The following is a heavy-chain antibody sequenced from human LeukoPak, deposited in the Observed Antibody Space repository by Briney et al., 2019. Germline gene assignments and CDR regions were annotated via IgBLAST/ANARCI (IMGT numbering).Heavy chain of an antibody. CDR1: GGSISSSSYY. Sequence: SETLSLTCTVSGGSISSSSYYWSWIRQPPGKGLEWIGYIYYSGSTNYNPSLKSRVTISVDTSKNQFSLKLSSVTAADTAVYYCARVSWFPGTSYYYMDVWDKGTTVTVSS. J-gene: IGHJ6*03. V-gene: IGHV4-61*01. CDR3: ARVSWFPGTSYYYMDV. CDR2: IYYSGST. D-gene: IGHD1-1*01.